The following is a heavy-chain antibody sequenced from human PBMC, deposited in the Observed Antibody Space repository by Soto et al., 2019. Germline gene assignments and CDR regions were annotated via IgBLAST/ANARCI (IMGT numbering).Heavy chain of an antibody. D-gene: IGHD1-1*01. Sequence: QVQVQESGPELVKPAETLSLTCSVSGDSISGYYWSWIRQPPGRGLEWIGRIYTSGDATNNTSPKSRVTIEVDTTKTQFSLKLSSVTAADTAVYYCAGEYTDTVDARTPFYFDYWGQGTLVTVSS. V-gene: IGHV4-4*07. CDR3: AGEYTDTVDARTPFYFDY. CDR2: IYTSGDA. J-gene: IGHJ4*02. CDR1: GDSISGYY.